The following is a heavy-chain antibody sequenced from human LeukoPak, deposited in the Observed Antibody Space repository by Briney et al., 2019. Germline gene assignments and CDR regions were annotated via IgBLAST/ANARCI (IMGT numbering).Heavy chain of an antibody. CDR1: GGSISSSFYY. CDR2: IYHSGST. CDR3: ARPSTKYSSSSGYFQH. D-gene: IGHD6-6*01. Sequence: SETLSLTCTVSGGSISSSFYYWGWIRQPPGKGLEWIGSIYHSGSTYYNPSLKSRVTISVDTSRNQFSLNLSSVTAADTAVYYCARPSTKYSSSSGYFQHWGQGTLVTVSS. J-gene: IGHJ1*01. V-gene: IGHV4-39*01.